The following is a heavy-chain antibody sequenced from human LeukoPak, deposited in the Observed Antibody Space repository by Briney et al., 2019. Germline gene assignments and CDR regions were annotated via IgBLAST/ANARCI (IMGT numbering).Heavy chain of an antibody. Sequence: SETLSLTCTVSGGSISSYYWSWIRQPPGKGLEWIGYIYYSGSTNYNPSLKSRVTISVDTSKNQFSLKLSSVTAADAAVYYCARSEEFGGYFDYWGQGTLVTVSS. V-gene: IGHV4-59*01. CDR2: IYYSGST. J-gene: IGHJ4*02. CDR3: ARSEEFGGYFDY. D-gene: IGHD3-16*01. CDR1: GGSISSYY.